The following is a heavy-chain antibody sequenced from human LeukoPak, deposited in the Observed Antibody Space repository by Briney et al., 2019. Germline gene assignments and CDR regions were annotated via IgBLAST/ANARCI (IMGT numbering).Heavy chain of an antibody. D-gene: IGHD4-23*01. Sequence: ASVKVSCKVSGYTLTELSMHWVRQAPGKGLEWMGGFDPEDGETIYAQKCQGRVTMTRDTSTSTAYMELSSLTSEDTAVYFCARSNYGGKRWFDPWGQGTLVIVSS. CDR1: GYTLTELS. CDR2: FDPEDGET. CDR3: ARSNYGGKRWFDP. J-gene: IGHJ5*02. V-gene: IGHV1-24*01.